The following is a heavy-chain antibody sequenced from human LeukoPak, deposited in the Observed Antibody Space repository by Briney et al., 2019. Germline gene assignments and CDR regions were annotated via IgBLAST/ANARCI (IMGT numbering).Heavy chain of an antibody. V-gene: IGHV4-4*09. Sequence: SETLSLTCTVSGGSISTYYWSWIRQPPGKGLEWIGHIYTSGSTNYNPSLKSRVTISADTSKNQFSLKLSSVTAADTAVYYCARHLRRITGTSDAFDIWGQGTMVTVSS. J-gene: IGHJ3*02. CDR2: IYTSGST. CDR1: GGSISTYY. CDR3: ARHLRRITGTSDAFDI. D-gene: IGHD1/OR15-1a*01.